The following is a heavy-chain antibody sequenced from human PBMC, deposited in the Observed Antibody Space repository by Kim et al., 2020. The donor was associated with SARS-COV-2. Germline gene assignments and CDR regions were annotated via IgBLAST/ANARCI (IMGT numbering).Heavy chain of an antibody. D-gene: IGHD1-7*01. J-gene: IGHJ5*02. V-gene: IGHV4-4*07. Sequence: TPPHQSRVTMSVDTSKNQFSLKLSSVTAADTAVYYCARAKYNWNFWFDPWGQGTLVTVSS. CDR3: ARAKYNWNFWFDP.